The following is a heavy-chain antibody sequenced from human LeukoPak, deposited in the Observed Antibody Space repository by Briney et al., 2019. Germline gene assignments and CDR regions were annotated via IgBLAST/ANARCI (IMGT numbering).Heavy chain of an antibody. Sequence: PSETLSLTCTVSGGSISSSSYYWGWIRQPPGKGLEWIGSIYYSGSTYYNPSLKSRVTISVDTSKNQFSLKLSSVTAADTAVYYCARQDVREYFDLWGRGTLVTVSS. CDR3: ARQDVREYFDL. CDR2: IYYSGST. V-gene: IGHV4-39*01. CDR1: GGSISSSSYY. J-gene: IGHJ2*01.